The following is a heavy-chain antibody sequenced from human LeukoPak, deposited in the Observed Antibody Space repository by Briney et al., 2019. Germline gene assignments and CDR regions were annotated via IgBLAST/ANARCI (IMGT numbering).Heavy chain of an antibody. Sequence: GGSLRLSCAASGFSFSDYYMSWICQAPGKGLERVSYISSSDTYTNSADSVKGRFTISRDNAKNSLYLQMNSLRAEARAVYSCARGPYSSGSSADYWGQGTLVTVSS. D-gene: IGHD6-19*01. CDR3: ARGPYSSGSSADY. CDR1: GFSFSDYY. J-gene: IGHJ4*02. V-gene: IGHV3-11*06. CDR2: ISSSDTYT.